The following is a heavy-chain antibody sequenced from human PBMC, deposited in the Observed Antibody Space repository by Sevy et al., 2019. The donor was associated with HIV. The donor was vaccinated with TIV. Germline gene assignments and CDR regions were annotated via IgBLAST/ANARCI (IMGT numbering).Heavy chain of an antibody. D-gene: IGHD1-1*01. Sequence: GGSLRLSCEVSGFTFSNYWMTWVRQAPGKGLEWVANIKEDGSDKYYVDSVKGRFSLSRENAKNSLYLQMDSLRAEDMAVYYCVRDGLESATDFDYWGQGTLVTVSS. CDR3: VRDGLESATDFDY. V-gene: IGHV3-7*01. CDR1: GFTFSNYW. CDR2: IKEDGSDK. J-gene: IGHJ4*02.